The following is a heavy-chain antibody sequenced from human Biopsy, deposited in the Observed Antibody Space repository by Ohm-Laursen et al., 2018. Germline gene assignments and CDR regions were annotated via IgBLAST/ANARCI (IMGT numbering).Heavy chain of an antibody. D-gene: IGHD4-17*01. CDR1: GFTFKNYA. J-gene: IGHJ4*02. CDR2: IDSSAAST. CDR3: ASDLNGDPSAFDY. V-gene: IGHV3-23*01. Sequence: SLRLSYAASGFTFKNYAMNWVRQAPGKGLDWVSSIDSSAASTFYADSVKGRFTISRDNSKNTLFLQMNSLRAADTAIYYCASDLNGDPSAFDYWGQGTPVTVSS.